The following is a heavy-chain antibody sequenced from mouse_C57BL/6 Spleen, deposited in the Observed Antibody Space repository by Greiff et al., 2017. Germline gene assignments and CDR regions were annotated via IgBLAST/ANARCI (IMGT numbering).Heavy chain of an antibody. D-gene: IGHD1-1*01. CDR1: GYSITSGYY. Sequence: EVQLQQSGPGLVKPSQSLSLTCSVTGYSITSGYYWNWIRQFPGNKLEWMGYISYDGSNNYNPSLKNRISITRDTSKNQFFLKLNSVTTEDTATYYCAREGGYGSSYAMDYWGQGTSVTVSS. J-gene: IGHJ4*01. CDR2: ISYDGSN. V-gene: IGHV3-6*01. CDR3: AREGGYGSSYAMDY.